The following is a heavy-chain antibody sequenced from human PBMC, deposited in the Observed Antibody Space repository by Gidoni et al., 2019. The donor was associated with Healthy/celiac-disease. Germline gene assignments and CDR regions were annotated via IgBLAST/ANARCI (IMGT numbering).Heavy chain of an antibody. Sequence: EVQLVESGGGLVQPGRSLRLSCAASGFTFDDYAMHWVRQAPGKGLEWVSGISWNSGSIGYADSVKGRFTISRDNAKNSLYLQMNSLRAEDTALYYCAKDRGSPYSGYDIAGPIDYWGQGTLVTVSS. J-gene: IGHJ4*02. CDR2: ISWNSGSI. D-gene: IGHD5-12*01. CDR1: GFTFDDYA. CDR3: AKDRGSPYSGYDIAGPIDY. V-gene: IGHV3-9*01.